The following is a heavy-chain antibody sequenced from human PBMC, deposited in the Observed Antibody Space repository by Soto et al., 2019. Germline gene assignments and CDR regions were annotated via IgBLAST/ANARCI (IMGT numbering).Heavy chain of an antibody. Sequence: EVQLVESGGGLVQPGGSLRLSCMASGFTFSNFWMAWVRQVPGKGLEWVANLKGDGSKENYVDSVKGRFTISRDNAKNSLSLQMNSLRAEDTALYFCARDLNCALSTVYYDVFDTWGQGTMVTVSS. D-gene: IGHD3-9*01. V-gene: IGHV3-7*01. CDR2: LKGDGSKE. CDR1: GFTFSNFW. CDR3: ARDLNCALSTVYYDVFDT. J-gene: IGHJ3*02.